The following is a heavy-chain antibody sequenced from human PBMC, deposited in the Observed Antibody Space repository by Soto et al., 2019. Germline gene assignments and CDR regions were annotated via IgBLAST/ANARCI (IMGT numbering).Heavy chain of an antibody. CDR2: MNPNSGNT. CDR1: GYTFTSYD. V-gene: IGHV1-8*01. Sequence: ASVKVSCKASGYTFTSYDINWVRQATGQGLEWMGWMNPNSGNTGYAQKFQGRVTMTRNTSISTAYMELSSLRSEDTAVYYCARGAGSWYSGYYYYYYGMDVWGQGATVTVSS. J-gene: IGHJ6*02. CDR3: ARGAGSWYSGYYYYYYGMDV. D-gene: IGHD6-13*01.